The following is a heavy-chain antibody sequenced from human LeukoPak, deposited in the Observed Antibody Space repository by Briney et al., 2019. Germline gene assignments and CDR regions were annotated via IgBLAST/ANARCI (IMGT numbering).Heavy chain of an antibody. Sequence: ASVKVSCKASGYTFTSSYMHWVRQAPGQGLEWMGIINPSGGTTIYAQKFQGRVTMTRDTSISTAYMELRSLRSDDTAVYYCASIGSSGYFYDYWGQGTLVTVSS. CDR3: ASIGSSGYFYDY. CDR1: GYTFTSSY. V-gene: IGHV1-46*01. CDR2: INPSGGTT. D-gene: IGHD3-22*01. J-gene: IGHJ4*02.